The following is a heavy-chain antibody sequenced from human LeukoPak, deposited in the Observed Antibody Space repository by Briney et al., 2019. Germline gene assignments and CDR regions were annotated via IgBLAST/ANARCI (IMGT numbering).Heavy chain of an antibody. V-gene: IGHV1-2*02. D-gene: IGHD2-2*01. CDR1: LYTFTGHY. Sequence: ASVKASCKASLYTFTGHYIHWVPQAPGQGLEWMGWINPKNAGTTFAQRVQGRDTMTRDTSISTVYMELSRLRSDDTAVYYCARGSVTYCSSTSCYSYYYYMDVWGKGTTVTISS. J-gene: IGHJ6*03. CDR2: INPKNAGT. CDR3: ARGSVTYCSSTSCYSYYYYMDV.